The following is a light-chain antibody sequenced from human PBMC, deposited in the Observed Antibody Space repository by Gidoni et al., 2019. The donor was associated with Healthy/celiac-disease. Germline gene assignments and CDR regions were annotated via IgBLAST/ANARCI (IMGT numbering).Light chain of an antibody. Sequence: DIQMTQSPSTLSASVGDRVTITCRASQSISSWLAWYQQKPGKAPKLLIYKASSLESGVPSRFSGSGSGTEFTLTISSLQHDDFATYDCQQYNSYCTFGQGTKLEIK. CDR2: KAS. J-gene: IGKJ2*02. V-gene: IGKV1-5*03. CDR1: QSISSW. CDR3: QQYNSYCT.